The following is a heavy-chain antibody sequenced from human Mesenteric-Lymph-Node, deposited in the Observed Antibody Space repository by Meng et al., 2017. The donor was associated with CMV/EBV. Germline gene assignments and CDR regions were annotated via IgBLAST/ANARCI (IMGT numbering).Heavy chain of an antibody. CDR2: IISDESTA. CDR1: GFSFSNYW. V-gene: IGHV3-74*03. J-gene: IGHJ4*02. Sequence: GESLKISCVASGFSFSNYWMHWVRQAPGKGLVWVSRIISDESTATYADSVRGRFTISRDNSKNTLYLQINSLRAEDTAVYYCAKGTEHYYGSGADYWGQGTLVTVSS. CDR3: AKGTEHYYGSGADY. D-gene: IGHD3-10*01.